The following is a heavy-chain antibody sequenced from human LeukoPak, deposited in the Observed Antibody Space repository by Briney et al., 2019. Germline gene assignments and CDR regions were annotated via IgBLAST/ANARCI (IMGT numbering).Heavy chain of an antibody. CDR1: GGSISSGGYS. CDR3: ARGSRPSGGSPGGMDV. J-gene: IGHJ6*02. Sequence: SETLSLTCAVSGGSISSGGYSWSWIRQPPGKGLEWNGYIYHSGSTYYNPSLKSRVTISVDRSKNQFSLKLSSVTAADTAVYYCARGSRPSGGSPGGMDVWGQGTTVTVSS. D-gene: IGHD4-23*01. V-gene: IGHV4-30-2*01. CDR2: IYHSGST.